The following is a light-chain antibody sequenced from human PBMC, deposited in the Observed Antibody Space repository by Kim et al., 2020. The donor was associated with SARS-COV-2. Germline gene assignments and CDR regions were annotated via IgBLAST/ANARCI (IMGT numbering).Light chain of an antibody. J-gene: IGKJ3*01. CDR2: WAS. CDR1: QSVLFKSNNNDL. Sequence: DIVMTQSPASLAVSLGERATINCKSSQSVLFKSNNNDLVAWYQQKPGQPPKVLIYWASTRESGVPDRFSASGSGTDFTLTISSLQAEDVAVYYCQQYYSSPGFTFGPGTKVDIK. CDR3: QQYYSSPGFT. V-gene: IGKV4-1*01.